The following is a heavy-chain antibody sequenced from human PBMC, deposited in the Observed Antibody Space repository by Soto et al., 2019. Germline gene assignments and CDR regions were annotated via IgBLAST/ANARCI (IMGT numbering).Heavy chain of an antibody. CDR1: GFSFSSYA. D-gene: IGHD2-2*01. Sequence: EVQLLESGGGLIQPGGSLRLPCAASGFSFSSYAMSWVRQAPGKGLEWVSGISDSGVSTYYADSVKGRFTISRDNSKNTLYLQMNSLRAEDTAVYFCAKDGRSCESTSCYSEYWGQGTLVTVSS. V-gene: IGHV3-23*01. J-gene: IGHJ4*02. CDR2: ISDSGVST. CDR3: AKDGRSCESTSCYSEY.